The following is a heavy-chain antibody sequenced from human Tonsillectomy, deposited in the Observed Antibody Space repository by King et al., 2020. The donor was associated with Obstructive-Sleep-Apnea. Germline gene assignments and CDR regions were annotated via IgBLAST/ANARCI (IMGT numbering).Heavy chain of an antibody. CDR1: GGSISSYY. Sequence: QLQESGPGLVKPSETLSLTCTVSGGSISSYYWSWIRQPPGKGLEWIGYIYYSGSTNYNPSLKSRVTISVDTSKNQFSLKLSSVTAADTAVYYCARHSSSRSKVDYWGQGTLVTVSS. CDR3: ARHSSSRSKVDY. D-gene: IGHD6-13*01. J-gene: IGHJ4*02. V-gene: IGHV4-59*08. CDR2: IYYSGST.